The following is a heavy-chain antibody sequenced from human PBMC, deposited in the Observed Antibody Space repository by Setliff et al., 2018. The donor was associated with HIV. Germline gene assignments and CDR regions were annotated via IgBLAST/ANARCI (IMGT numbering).Heavy chain of an antibody. Sequence: GGSLRLSCVASGFTFSSYCMDWFRQAPGKGLEWVASISYGSTYIYQSDSVRGRFTISRDDAKKSLYLQMNSLGAEDTAVYYCARSGGIGNYHWDVWGKGTTVTVSS. J-gene: IGHJ6*03. CDR1: GFTFSSYC. V-gene: IGHV3-21*01. CDR3: ARSGGIGNYHWDV. D-gene: IGHD3-16*01. CDR2: ISYGSTYI.